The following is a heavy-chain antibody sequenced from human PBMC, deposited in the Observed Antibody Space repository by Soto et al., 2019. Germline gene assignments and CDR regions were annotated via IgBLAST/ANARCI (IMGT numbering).Heavy chain of an antibody. CDR2: INGRGNYI. V-gene: IGHV3-21*01. J-gene: IGHJ4*02. D-gene: IGHD1-26*01. CDR1: GFTFSTYN. Sequence: EVLLVESGGGLVKPGGSLRLSCAASGFTFSTYNMNWVRQAPGKGLEWVSSINGRGNYIYYTDAVKGRFTISRDNAKTSLYLQMNSLRAEDTAVYYCAREDGIVGATSAFDYWGQGTLATVSS. CDR3: AREDGIVGATSAFDY.